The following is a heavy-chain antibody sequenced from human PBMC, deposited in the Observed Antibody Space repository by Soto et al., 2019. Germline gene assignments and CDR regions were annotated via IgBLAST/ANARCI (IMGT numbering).Heavy chain of an antibody. CDR2: IKSKTDGGTT. Sequence: GGPMRLSCAASGFTFSNAWMNWVRQAPGKGLEWVGRIKSKTDGGTTDYAAPVKGRFTISRDDSKNTLYLQMNSLKTEDTAVYYCTTETNSMIVVVITYWGQGTLVTVSS. D-gene: IGHD3-22*01. J-gene: IGHJ4*02. CDR3: TTETNSMIVVVITY. CDR1: GFTFSNAW. V-gene: IGHV3-15*07.